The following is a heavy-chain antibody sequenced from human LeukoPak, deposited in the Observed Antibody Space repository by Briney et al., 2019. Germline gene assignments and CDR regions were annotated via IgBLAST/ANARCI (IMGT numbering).Heavy chain of an antibody. J-gene: IGHJ4*02. CDR1: GGSISSYY. CDR2: IYTSGST. Sequence: PSETLSLTCTVSGGSISSYYWSWIRQPAGKGLEWIGRIYTSGSTNYNPSLKSRVTMSVDTSKNQFSLKLSPVTAADTAVYYCAGHVDTAMFSYPPYYWGQGTLVTVSS. CDR3: AGHVDTAMFSYPPYY. V-gene: IGHV4-4*07. D-gene: IGHD5-18*01.